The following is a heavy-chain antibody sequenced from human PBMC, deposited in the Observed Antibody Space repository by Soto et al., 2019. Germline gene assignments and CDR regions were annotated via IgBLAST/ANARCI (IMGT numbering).Heavy chain of an antibody. J-gene: IGHJ4*02. CDR2: IKQDGSEK. D-gene: IGHD3-22*01. CDR3: ARDSRPSWGISGYPYY. Sequence: EVQLVESGGGLVQPGGSLRLSCAASGFTFSSYWMSWVRQAPGKGLEWVANIKQDGSEKYYVDSVKGRFTISRDNAKNSLYLQMNRLRAEDTVVYYCARDSRPSWGISGYPYYWGQGSLVTVSS. CDR1: GFTFSSYW. V-gene: IGHV3-7*04.